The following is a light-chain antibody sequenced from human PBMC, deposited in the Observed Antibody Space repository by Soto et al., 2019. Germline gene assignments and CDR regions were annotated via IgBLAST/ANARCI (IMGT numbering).Light chain of an antibody. J-gene: IGKJ3*01. V-gene: IGKV1-39*01. Sequence: DIQMTQSPSSLSASVGDRVTITCRASQSISSYLNWYHQKPGKAPKLLIYAASSLQSGVPSRFSGSGSGTDFTLTINNLQPEDFATYYCQQANSFPRTFGPGTKVDIK. CDR3: QQANSFPRT. CDR2: AAS. CDR1: QSISSY.